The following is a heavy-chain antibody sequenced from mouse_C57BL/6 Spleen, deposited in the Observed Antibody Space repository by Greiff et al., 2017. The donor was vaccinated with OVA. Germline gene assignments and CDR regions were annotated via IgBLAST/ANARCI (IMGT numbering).Heavy chain of an antibody. CDR2: IWSDGST. CDR1: GFSLTSYG. J-gene: IGHJ2*01. CDR3: ARHSSITTAFDY. V-gene: IGHV2-6-1*01. Sequence: QVQLKQSGPGLVAPSQSLSITCTVSGFSLTSYGVHWVRQPPGKGLEWLVVIWSDGSTTYNSALKSRLGISKDNSKSQVFLKMNSLQTDDTAMYYCARHSSITTAFDYWGQGTTLTVSS. D-gene: IGHD1-2*01.